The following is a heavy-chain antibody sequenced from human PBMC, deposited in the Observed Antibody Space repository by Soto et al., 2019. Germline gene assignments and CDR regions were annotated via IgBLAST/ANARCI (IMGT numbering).Heavy chain of an antibody. D-gene: IGHD3-22*01. CDR1: GFTIGDFW. J-gene: IGHJ4*02. V-gene: IGHV3-7*01. Sequence: GGSLRLSCAASGFTIGDFWMSWVRQAPGKGLEWVASIKKDGSEKYYVGSVKGRFTISRDSAKNSLYLQMDNLRGEDTAVYYCARTVVVVVPDNFDHWGQGTLVTVSS. CDR3: ARTVVVVVPDNFDH. CDR2: IKKDGSEK.